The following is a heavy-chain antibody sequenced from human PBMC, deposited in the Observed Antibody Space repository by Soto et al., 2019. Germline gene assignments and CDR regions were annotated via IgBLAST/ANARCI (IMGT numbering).Heavy chain of an antibody. Sequence: GASVKVSCKTSGYTFSAYYMHWVRQAPGQGLEWMGWINPKSGGTLYAQKFQGRVTMTRDTSISTAYMELSRLRSDDTAVYYCARSPMAPVPVDYWGQGSQVTVSS. J-gene: IGHJ4*02. CDR3: ARSPMAPVPVDY. D-gene: IGHD2-2*01. CDR2: INPKSGGT. V-gene: IGHV1-2*02. CDR1: GYTFSAYY.